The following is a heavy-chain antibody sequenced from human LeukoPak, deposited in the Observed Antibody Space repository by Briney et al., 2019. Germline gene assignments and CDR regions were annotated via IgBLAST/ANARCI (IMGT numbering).Heavy chain of an antibody. CDR1: GGSFSGYY. Sequence: SETLSLTCAVYGGSFSGYYWSWIRQPPGKGLEWIGEINHSGSTNYNPSLKSRVTISVDTSKNQFSLKLSSVTAADTAVYYCARGHGRYDSSVVSHWGQGTLVTVSS. D-gene: IGHD3-22*01. V-gene: IGHV4-34*01. J-gene: IGHJ4*02. CDR2: INHSGST. CDR3: ARGHGRYDSSVVSH.